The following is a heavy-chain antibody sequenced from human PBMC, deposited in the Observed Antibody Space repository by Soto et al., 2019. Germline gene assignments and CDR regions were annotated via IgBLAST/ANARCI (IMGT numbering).Heavy chain of an antibody. V-gene: IGHV3-15*01. D-gene: IGHD3-22*01. CDR2: IKSKTDGATT. CDR3: ATDAYYDTSGYWF. J-gene: IGHJ4*02. Sequence: GGSLSLSCAASGFTFSNAWMTWVRQAPGKGLEWVGRIKSKTDGATTDYAAPVKGRFTISRDDSKDTLYLQINTLKTEDTAVYYCATDAYYDTSGYWFWGLGTLVTVSS. CDR1: GFTFSNAW.